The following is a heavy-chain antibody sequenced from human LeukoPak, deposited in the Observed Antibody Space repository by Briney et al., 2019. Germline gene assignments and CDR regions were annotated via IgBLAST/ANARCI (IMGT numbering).Heavy chain of an antibody. D-gene: IGHD1-26*01. Sequence: PGGSLKLSCAASGFTFSGSAMHWVRQASGKGLEWVGRIRSKANSYATAYAASVKGRFTISRDDSKNTAYLQMNSLKTEDTAVYYCTRRGGSYYEEDYWGQGTLVTVSS. CDR3: TRRGGSYYEEDY. V-gene: IGHV3-73*01. J-gene: IGHJ4*02. CDR2: IRSKANSYAT. CDR1: GFTFSGSA.